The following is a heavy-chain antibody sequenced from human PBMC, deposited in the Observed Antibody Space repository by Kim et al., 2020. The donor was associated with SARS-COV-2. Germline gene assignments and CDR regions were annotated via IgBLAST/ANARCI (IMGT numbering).Heavy chain of an antibody. CDR3: ARVGPWSRRYGSGSYYNIDY. D-gene: IGHD3-10*01. V-gene: IGHV4-31*03. CDR2: IYYSGST. Sequence: SETLSLTCTVSGGSISSGGYYWSWIRQHPGKGLEWIGYIYYSGSTYYNPSLKSRVTISVDTSKNQFSLKLSSVTAADTAVYYCARVGPWSRRYGSGSYYNIDYWGHGTLVTVSS. J-gene: IGHJ4*01. CDR1: GGSISSGGYY.